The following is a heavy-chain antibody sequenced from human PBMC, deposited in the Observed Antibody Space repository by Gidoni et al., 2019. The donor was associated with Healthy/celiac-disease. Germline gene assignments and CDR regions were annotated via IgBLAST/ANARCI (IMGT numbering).Heavy chain of an antibody. D-gene: IGHD3-16*01. Sequence: EVQLVASGGGLVKPGRSLRLSCTDSGFTFGDYAMSWFRQAPGKGLLWVGFIRSKAYGGTTEYAAAVKGRFTISRDDSKSSAYLQMNSLKTEDTAVYYCTRDLLGVTPFDYWGQGTLVTVSS. CDR1: GFTFGDYA. J-gene: IGHJ4*02. V-gene: IGHV3-49*05. CDR2: IRSKAYGGTT. CDR3: TRDLLGVTPFDY.